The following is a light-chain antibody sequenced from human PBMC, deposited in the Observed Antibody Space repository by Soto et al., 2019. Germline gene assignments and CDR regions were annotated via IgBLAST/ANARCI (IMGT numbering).Light chain of an antibody. V-gene: IGKV1-5*01. CDR1: QGISIW. CDR3: QQYENLPT. CDR2: DAS. Sequence: DFQMTQSPHTMSAPVGVTVTITFRASQGISIWLAWHQQKPGKAPRLLIYDASTLESGVPSRFSGSRSGTEFTLTISSLQPDDFATYYCQQYENLPTFGQGTRLEIK. J-gene: IGKJ5*01.